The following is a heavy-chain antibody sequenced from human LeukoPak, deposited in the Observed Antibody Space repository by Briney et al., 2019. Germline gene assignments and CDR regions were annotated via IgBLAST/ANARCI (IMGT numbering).Heavy chain of an antibody. CDR2: FDPEDGET. Sequence: ASVKVSCKVSGYTLTELSMHWVRQAPGKGLAWMGGFDPEDGETIYAQKFQGRVTMTEDTSTDTAYMELSSLRSEDTAVYYCATGVLDYYDSSGYYQLDYWGQGTLVTVSS. J-gene: IGHJ4*02. V-gene: IGHV1-24*01. CDR1: GYTLTELS. CDR3: ATGVLDYYDSSGYYQLDY. D-gene: IGHD3-22*01.